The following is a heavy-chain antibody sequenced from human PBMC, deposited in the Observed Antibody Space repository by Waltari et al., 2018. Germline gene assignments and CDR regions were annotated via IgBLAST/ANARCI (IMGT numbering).Heavy chain of an antibody. CDR1: GFTCSMYT. CDR3: AREWGVMVGTAGFYFDY. V-gene: IGHV3-21*01. Sequence: EVQLVGSGGGLVKPGGSLTLPCAASGFTCSMYTLYWLRQAPGKGLEWVSSISSGSSYIYYADSVKGRFTISRDNAKNSLYLQMNSLRVEDTAVYYCAREWGVMVGTAGFYFDYWGQGALVTVSS. J-gene: IGHJ4*02. CDR2: ISSGSSYI. D-gene: IGHD2-15*01.